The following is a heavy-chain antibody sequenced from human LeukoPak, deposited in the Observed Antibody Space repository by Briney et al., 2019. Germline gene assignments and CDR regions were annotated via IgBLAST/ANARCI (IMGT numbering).Heavy chain of an antibody. CDR1: GFTFSSHS. V-gene: IGHV3-21*01. J-gene: IGHJ4*02. CDR2: ISPDSGYI. Sequence: GGSLRLSCAASGFTFSSHSLMWVRQAPGKGLEWVSSISPDSGYIYYADSVKGRFTISRDNAENSLFLQMNSLGAEDTAVYYCAPFSAVTHYYFDHWGQGTLVTVSS. CDR3: APFSAVTHYYFDH. D-gene: IGHD6-13*01.